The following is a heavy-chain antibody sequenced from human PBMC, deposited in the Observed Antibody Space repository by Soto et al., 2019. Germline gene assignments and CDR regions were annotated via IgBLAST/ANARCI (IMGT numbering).Heavy chain of an antibody. D-gene: IGHD1-26*01. V-gene: IGHV1-69*01. CDR1: GGTFDNFI. J-gene: IGHJ6*02. CDR2: IVPMLGTP. Sequence: QVQLVQSGAEVKEPGSSVRVSCKASGGTFDNFIMNWVRQTLGQGLEWMGGIVPMLGTPTYAEKFKGRVTISATGSTSTMYMEVTTLRSEDTAIYYCARTGTYSSSLSQYSGMDVWGQGTTVTVS. CDR3: ARTGTYSSSLSQYSGMDV.